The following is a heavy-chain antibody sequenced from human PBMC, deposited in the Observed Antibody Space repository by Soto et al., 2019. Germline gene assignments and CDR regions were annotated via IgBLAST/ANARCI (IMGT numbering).Heavy chain of an antibody. V-gene: IGHV4-59*01. CDR2: IYYSGST. Sequence: SETLSLTCTVSGGSISSYYWSWIRQPPGKGLEWIGYIYYSGSTNYNPSLKSRVTISVDTSKNQFSLKLSSVTAADTAVYYCARGPNYDFWSGYSNWFDPWGQGTLVTV. D-gene: IGHD3-3*01. J-gene: IGHJ5*02. CDR1: GGSISSYY. CDR3: ARGPNYDFWSGYSNWFDP.